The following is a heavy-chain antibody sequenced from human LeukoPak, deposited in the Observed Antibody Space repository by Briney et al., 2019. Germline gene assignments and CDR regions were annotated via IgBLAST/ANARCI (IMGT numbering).Heavy chain of an antibody. D-gene: IGHD2-2*01. J-gene: IGHJ6*02. CDR2: IYYSGST. V-gene: IGHV4-31*03. CDR1: GGSISRGGYY. CDR3: ARDLLWSRGMDV. Sequence: SETLSLTCTVSGGSISRGGYYWSWIRQHPGKGLEWIGYIYYSGSTYYNPSLKSRVTISVDTSKNQFSLKLSSVTAADTAVYYCARDLLWSRGMDVWGQGTTATVSS.